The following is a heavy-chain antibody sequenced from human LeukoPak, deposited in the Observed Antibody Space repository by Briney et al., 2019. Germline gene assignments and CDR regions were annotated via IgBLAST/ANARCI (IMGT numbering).Heavy chain of an antibody. CDR2: IYYSGST. Sequence: RPSETLSLTCTVSGGSISSYYWSWIRQPPGKGLEWIGYIYYSGSTNYNPSLKSRVTISVGTSKNQFSLKLSSVTAADTAVYYCARVMGGSGYDSFIGYWGQGTLVTVSS. D-gene: IGHD5-12*01. V-gene: IGHV4-59*01. J-gene: IGHJ4*02. CDR1: GGSISSYY. CDR3: ARVMGGSGYDSFIGY.